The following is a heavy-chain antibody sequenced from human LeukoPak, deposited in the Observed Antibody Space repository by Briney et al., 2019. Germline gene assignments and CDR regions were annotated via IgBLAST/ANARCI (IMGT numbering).Heavy chain of an antibody. J-gene: IGHJ4*02. CDR1: GFSFNTYA. D-gene: IGHD3-22*01. CDR3: AKDFGNYLSGFSY. V-gene: IGHV3-23*01. Sequence: GGSLRLSCAASGFSFNTYAMSWVRQTPEKGLEWVSGISHSGGSTYYAASVKGRFTISRDRSKNTVYLQMNGLRAEDTAVYYCAKDFGNYLSGFSYWGQGTLVTVSS. CDR2: ISHSGGST.